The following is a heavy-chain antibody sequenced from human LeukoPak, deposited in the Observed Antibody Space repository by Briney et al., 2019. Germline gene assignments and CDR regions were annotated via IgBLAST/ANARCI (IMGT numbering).Heavy chain of an antibody. Sequence: ASVKVSCKASGYSLTAYYMHCVRQAPGQRLEWMRWINPNSAGRNSAQNFQGRVTTPGDTSISTTYMELRRLRFDDTAVYYCAREGYGEMSPTDFDYWGRGTLVTVSS. CDR1: GYSLTAYY. V-gene: IGHV1-2*02. J-gene: IGHJ4*02. D-gene: IGHD5-18*01. CDR2: INPNSAGR. CDR3: AREGYGEMSPTDFDY.